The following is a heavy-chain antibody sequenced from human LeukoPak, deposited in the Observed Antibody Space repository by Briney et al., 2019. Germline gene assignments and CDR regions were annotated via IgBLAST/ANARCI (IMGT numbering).Heavy chain of an antibody. D-gene: IGHD5-12*01. J-gene: IGHJ4*02. CDR3: ARLYSGYDARQYYFDY. Sequence: SETLSLTCAVYGGSLSDYYWSWIRQPPGKGLEWIGEINHSGSTNYNPSLKSRVTISVDTSKNQFSLKLSSVTAADTAVYYCARLYSGYDARQYYFDYWGQGTLVTVSS. CDR1: GGSLSDYY. CDR2: INHSGST. V-gene: IGHV4-34*01.